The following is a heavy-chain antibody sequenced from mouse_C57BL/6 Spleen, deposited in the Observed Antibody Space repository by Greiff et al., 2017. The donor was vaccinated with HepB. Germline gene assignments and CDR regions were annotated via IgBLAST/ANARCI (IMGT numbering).Heavy chain of an antibody. CDR3: SSSYDGYQPHCDY. CDR2: IYPGDGDT. Sequence: VQLQQSGAELVKPGASVKISCKASGYAFSSYWMNWVKQRPGKGLEWIGQIYPGDGDTNYNGTFKGKATLTADKSSSTAYLQLSSLTSEDSAVYFCSSSYDGYQPHCDYWGQGTTLTVSS. J-gene: IGHJ2*01. D-gene: IGHD2-3*01. V-gene: IGHV1-80*01. CDR1: GYAFSSYW.